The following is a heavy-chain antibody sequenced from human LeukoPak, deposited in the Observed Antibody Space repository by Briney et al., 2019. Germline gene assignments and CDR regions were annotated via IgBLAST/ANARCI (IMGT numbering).Heavy chain of an antibody. CDR3: AKVSTYGDDYHDAFDV. V-gene: IGHV3-23*01. J-gene: IGHJ3*01. D-gene: IGHD4-17*01. CDR2: ISGSGGTT. CDR1: GFTFRSDA. Sequence: GGSLRLSCAASGFTFRSDAMSWVRQAPGKGLEWVSAISGSGGTTYFTDSVRGRFTISRDNSKNTLYLQMNSLRAEDTAVYYCAKVSTYGDDYHDAFDVWGQGTMVTVSS.